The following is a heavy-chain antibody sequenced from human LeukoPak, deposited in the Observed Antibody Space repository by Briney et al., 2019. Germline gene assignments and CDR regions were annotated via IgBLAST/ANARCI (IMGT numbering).Heavy chain of an antibody. CDR1: GGSFSGYY. CDR3: ARKGPYDSSGYPFDY. J-gene: IGHJ4*02. CDR2: INHSGST. V-gene: IGHV4-34*01. Sequence: SETLSLTCAVYGGSFSGYYWSWIRPPPGKGLEWIGEINHSGSTNYNPSLKSRVTISVDTSKNQFSLKLSSVTAADTAVYYCARKGPYDSSGYPFDYWGQGTLVTVSS. D-gene: IGHD3-22*01.